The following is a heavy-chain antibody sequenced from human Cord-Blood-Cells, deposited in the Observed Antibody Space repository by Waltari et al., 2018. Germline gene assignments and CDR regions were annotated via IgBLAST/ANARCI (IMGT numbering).Heavy chain of an antibody. Sequence: EVQLVESGGGLVQPGGSLILSCAASGFTVSRNYMSWVRQAPGKGLEWVSVIYSGGSTYYADSVKGRFTISRHNSKNTLYLQMNSLRAEDTAVYYCAGIAAAGNDAFDIWGQGTMVTVSS. J-gene: IGHJ3*02. CDR1: GFTVSRNY. D-gene: IGHD6-13*01. CDR2: IYSGGST. CDR3: AGIAAAGNDAFDI. V-gene: IGHV3-53*04.